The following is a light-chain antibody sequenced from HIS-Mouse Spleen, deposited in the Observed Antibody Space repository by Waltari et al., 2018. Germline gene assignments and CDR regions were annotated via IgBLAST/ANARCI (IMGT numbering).Light chain of an antibody. V-gene: IGLV2-23*01. Sequence: QSALTQPASVSGSPGQSITLSCTGTSSDVGSYNLVCWYQQHPGKAPKLMIYEGSKRPSGVSNRFSGSKSGNTASLTISGLQAEDEADYYCCSYAGSSTWVFGGGTKLTVL. CDR2: EGS. J-gene: IGLJ3*02. CDR1: SSDVGSYNL. CDR3: CSYAGSSTWV.